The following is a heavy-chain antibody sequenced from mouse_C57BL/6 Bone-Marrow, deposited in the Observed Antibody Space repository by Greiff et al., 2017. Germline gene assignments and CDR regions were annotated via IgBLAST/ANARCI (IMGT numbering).Heavy chain of an antibody. J-gene: IGHJ4*01. CDR3: VRQTAQALYYAMDY. CDR1: GYAFTNYL. D-gene: IGHD3-2*02. CDR2: INPGSGGT. V-gene: IGHV1-54*01. Sequence: QVQLKESGAELVRPGTSVKVSCKASGYAFTNYLIEWVKQRPGQGLEWIGVINPGSGGTNYNEKFKGKATLTADKSSSTAYMQLSSLTSEDSAVYFGVRQTAQALYYAMDYWGQGTSVTVSS.